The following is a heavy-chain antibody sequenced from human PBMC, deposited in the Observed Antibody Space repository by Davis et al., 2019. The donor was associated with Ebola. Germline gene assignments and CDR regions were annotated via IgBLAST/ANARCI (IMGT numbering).Heavy chain of an antibody. D-gene: IGHD6-19*01. Sequence: PGGSLRLSCAASGFTFSSYAMSWVRQAPGKGLEWVGRIKSKTDGGTTDYAAPVKGRFTISRDDSKNTLYLQMNSLKTEDTAVYYCTTSSGWYLVWFDPWGQGTLVTVSS. CDR3: TTSSGWYLVWFDP. CDR1: GFTFSSYA. V-gene: IGHV3-15*01. J-gene: IGHJ5*02. CDR2: IKSKTDGGTT.